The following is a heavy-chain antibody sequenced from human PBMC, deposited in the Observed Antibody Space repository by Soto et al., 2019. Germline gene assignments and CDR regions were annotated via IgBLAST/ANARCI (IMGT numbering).Heavy chain of an antibody. J-gene: IGHJ6*02. CDR3: ARVRYGSGSYYNSPAYYYYGMDV. CDR2: IIPIFGTA. Sequence: SVKVSCKASGGTFSSYAISWVRQAPGQGLEWMGGIIPIFGTANYAQKFQGRVTITADESTSTAYMELSSLRSEDTAVYYCARVRYGSGSYYNSPAYYYYGMDVWGQGTTVTVSS. D-gene: IGHD3-10*01. CDR1: GGTFSSYA. V-gene: IGHV1-69*13.